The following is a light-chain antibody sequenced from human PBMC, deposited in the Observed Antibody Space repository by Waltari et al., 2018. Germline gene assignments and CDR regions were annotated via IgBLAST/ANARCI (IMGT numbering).Light chain of an antibody. CDR2: GVN. Sequence: QSVLTQPPSVSGAPGQRVTLSCTGSGSNIEAYDVHWYQHRPGKAPTLLIYGVNNRPAGVPDRFCGSKSGTSASLAITSLRAEDEGVYYCQSYDTSLSVVFGGGTKLTVL. J-gene: IGLJ2*01. CDR1: GSNIEAYD. CDR3: QSYDTSLSVV. V-gene: IGLV1-40*01.